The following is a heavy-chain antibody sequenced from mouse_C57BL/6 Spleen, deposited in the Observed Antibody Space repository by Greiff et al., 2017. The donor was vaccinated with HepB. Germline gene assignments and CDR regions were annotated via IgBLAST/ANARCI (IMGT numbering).Heavy chain of an antibody. D-gene: IGHD3-3*01. Sequence: VQLQQSGPELVKPGASVKISCKASGYAFSSSWMNWVKQRPGKGLEWIGRIYPGDGDTNYNGKFKGKATLTADKSSSTAYMQLSSLTSEDSAVYFCAREGRVGYFDVWGTGTTVTGSS. CDR1: GYAFSSSW. J-gene: IGHJ1*03. CDR2: IYPGDGDT. V-gene: IGHV1-82*01. CDR3: AREGRVGYFDV.